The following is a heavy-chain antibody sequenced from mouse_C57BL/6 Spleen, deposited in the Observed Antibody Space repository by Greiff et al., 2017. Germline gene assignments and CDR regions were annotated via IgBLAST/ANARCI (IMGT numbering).Heavy chain of an antibody. CDR2: LYPRSGNT. CDR3: ARSSTTGVVDYVDY. CDR1: GYTFTSYG. Sequence: VQLQQSGAELARPGASVKLSCKASGYTFTSYGLRWVKPRPGQGLEWIGELYPRSGNTYYNEKFKGKATLTADKSSSTAYMELRILTSDDSAVYYCARSSTTGVVDYVDYWGQGTTLTVSS. J-gene: IGHJ2*01. V-gene: IGHV1-81*01. D-gene: IGHD1-1*01.